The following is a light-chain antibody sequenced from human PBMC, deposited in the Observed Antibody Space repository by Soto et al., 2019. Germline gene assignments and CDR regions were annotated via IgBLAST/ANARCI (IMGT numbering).Light chain of an antibody. V-gene: IGLV1-51*01. J-gene: IGLJ1*01. Sequence: QSLLTQPPSVSAAPGKKVTISCSGSSSNIGNNYVSWYQQLPVTAPKLLIYDNNKRPSGIPDRFSGSKSGTSATLGITGLQTGDEADYYCGTWDSSLSAYVFGTGTKVTVL. CDR1: SSNIGNNY. CDR3: GTWDSSLSAYV. CDR2: DNN.